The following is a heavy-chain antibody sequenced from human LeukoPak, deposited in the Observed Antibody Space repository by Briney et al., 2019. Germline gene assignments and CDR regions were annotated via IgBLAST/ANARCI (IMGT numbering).Heavy chain of an antibody. Sequence: GGSLRLSCAASGFTFSSYSMNWVRQAPGKGLEWVSYISSSSSTIYYADSVKGRFTISRDNAKNSLYLQMNSLKTEDTAVYYCSRGQTYYDFWSGYPDAFDKWGQGTMVTVSS. D-gene: IGHD3-3*01. J-gene: IGHJ3*02. CDR2: ISSSSSTI. CDR1: GFTFSSYS. V-gene: IGHV3-48*04. CDR3: SRGQTYYDFWSGYPDAFDK.